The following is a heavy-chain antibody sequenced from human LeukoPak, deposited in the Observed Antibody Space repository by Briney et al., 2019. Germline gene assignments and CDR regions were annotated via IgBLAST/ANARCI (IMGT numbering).Heavy chain of an antibody. CDR3: ANTEDYNFWSGYLPRFDN. V-gene: IGHV3-23*01. CDR1: GFSFSNYA. Sequence: GGSLRLSCAASGFSFSNYAMSWVRQAPGKGLEWVSGISVTGGTTNYAASVRGRFTVSRDNSKNTLFLQMNSLRAEDTAVYYCANTEDYNFWSGYLPRFDNWGQGTLVTVSS. CDR2: ISVTGGTT. D-gene: IGHD3-3*01. J-gene: IGHJ4*02.